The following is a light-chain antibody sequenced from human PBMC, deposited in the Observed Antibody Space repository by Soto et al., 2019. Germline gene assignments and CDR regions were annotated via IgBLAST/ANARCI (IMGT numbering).Light chain of an antibody. CDR3: QQYNTYSRT. V-gene: IGKV1-5*01. CDR1: QTIMTY. CDR2: AAS. J-gene: IGKJ1*01. Sequence: DIQMTQSPSSLSASVGDEVTITCRASQTIMTYLNWYQLKPGKPPRLLIYAASSLQSGVPSRFSGSGSGTEFTLTISSLQPDDFATYYCQQYNTYSRTFGQGTKVDIK.